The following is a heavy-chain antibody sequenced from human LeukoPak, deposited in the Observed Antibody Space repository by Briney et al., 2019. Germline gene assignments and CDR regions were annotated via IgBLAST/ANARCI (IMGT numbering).Heavy chain of an antibody. CDR1: GLTFSSYS. CDR2: ISSSSSTI. V-gene: IGHV3-48*02. CDR3: ARDGGYSTTYYYYGMDV. D-gene: IGHD6-13*01. J-gene: IGHJ6*02. Sequence: PGGSLRLSCAASGLTFSSYSMNWVRQAPGKGLEWVSYISSSSSTIYYADSVKGRFTISRDNAKNSLYLQMNSLRDEDTAVYYCARDGGYSTTYYYYGMDVWGQGTTVTVSS.